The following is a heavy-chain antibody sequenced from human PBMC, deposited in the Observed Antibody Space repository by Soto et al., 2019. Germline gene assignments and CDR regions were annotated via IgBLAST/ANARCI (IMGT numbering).Heavy chain of an antibody. CDR3: AREDYVFAFDI. J-gene: IGHJ3*02. CDR1: GSHSPLVDWV. V-gene: IGHV2-5*02. Sequence: SGPTLVNPTQTLTLTCTFSGSHSPLVDWVWAGSVSPPGKALEWLALIFWDDDKRYSPSLRSRLTITKDTSKNQVVLTMTNMDPVDTATYFCAREDYVFAFDIWGQGTMVTVSS. D-gene: IGHD4-17*01. CDR2: IFWDDDK.